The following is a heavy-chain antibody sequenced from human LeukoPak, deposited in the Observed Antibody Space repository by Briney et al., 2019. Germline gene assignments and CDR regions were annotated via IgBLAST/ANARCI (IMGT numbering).Heavy chain of an antibody. Sequence: PGGSLRLSCAASGFTFSSYSMDWVRQAPGKGLEWVSSITSSSTYIYYADSVKGRFTISRDNPKNSLYLQMNSLRADDTAVYYCARVMAPGFSYGKVDYWGQGTLGTVSS. CDR1: GFTFSSYS. D-gene: IGHD5-18*01. J-gene: IGHJ4*02. CDR2: ITSSSTYI. V-gene: IGHV3-21*01. CDR3: ARVMAPGFSYGKVDY.